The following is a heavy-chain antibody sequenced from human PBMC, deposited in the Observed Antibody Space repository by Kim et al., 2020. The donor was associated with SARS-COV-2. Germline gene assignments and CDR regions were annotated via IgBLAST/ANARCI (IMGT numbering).Heavy chain of an antibody. CDR1: GGSISSSNW. CDR2: IYHSGST. V-gene: IGHV4-4*02. Sequence: SETLSLTCAVSGGSISSSNWWSWVRQPPGKGLEWIGEIYHSGSTNYNPSLKSRVTISVDKSKNQFSLKLSSVTAADTAVYYCARGPPPYYYGSGTTPFDYWGQGTLVTVSS. CDR3: ARGPPPYYYGSGTTPFDY. J-gene: IGHJ4*02. D-gene: IGHD3-10*01.